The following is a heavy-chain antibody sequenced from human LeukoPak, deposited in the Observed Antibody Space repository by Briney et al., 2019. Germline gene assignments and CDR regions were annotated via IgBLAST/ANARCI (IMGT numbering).Heavy chain of an antibody. Sequence: PGGSLRLSCAASGFTFSSYSMNWVRQAPGKGLEWVSTISGSDGNTYYADSVKGRFTISRDNSKNTLYLQMNSLRAEDTAVYYCARESDLSITIFGVAPDDAFDIWGQGTMVTVSS. CDR2: ISGSDGNT. D-gene: IGHD3-3*01. CDR1: GFTFSSYS. CDR3: ARESDLSITIFGVAPDDAFDI. V-gene: IGHV3-23*01. J-gene: IGHJ3*02.